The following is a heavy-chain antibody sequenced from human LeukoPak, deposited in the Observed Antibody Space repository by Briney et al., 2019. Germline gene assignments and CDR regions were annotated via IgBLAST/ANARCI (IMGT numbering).Heavy chain of an antibody. CDR2: VSSDGSST. Sequence: GESLRLSCAASGFTFRNYWMHWVRQAPGKGLVWVSRVSSDGSSTPYADSVKGRFTISRDNTKNTLYLQMNCLRAEDMAVYFCVRDAWMASTPLDYWGQGTLVTVSS. CDR1: GFTFRNYW. CDR3: VRDAWMASTPLDY. J-gene: IGHJ4*02. D-gene: IGHD5-24*01. V-gene: IGHV3-74*01.